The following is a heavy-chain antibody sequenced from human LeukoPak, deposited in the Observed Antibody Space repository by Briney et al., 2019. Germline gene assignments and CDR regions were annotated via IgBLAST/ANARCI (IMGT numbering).Heavy chain of an antibody. J-gene: IGHJ4*02. CDR2: IYYSGST. V-gene: IGHV4-61*05. D-gene: IGHD3-9*01. CDR1: GGSISSTSYY. CDR3: ARVTGYTIEDYFDY. Sequence: SETLSLTCTVSGGSISSTSYYWGWIRQPPGKGLEWIGYIYYSGSTNYNPSLKSRVTISVKTSKNQFSLKLRSVTAADTAVYYCARVTGYTIEDYFDYWGQGTLVTVSS.